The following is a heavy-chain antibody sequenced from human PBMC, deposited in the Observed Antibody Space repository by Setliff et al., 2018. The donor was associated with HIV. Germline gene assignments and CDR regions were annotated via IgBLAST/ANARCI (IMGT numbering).Heavy chain of an antibody. V-gene: IGHV3-48*01. J-gene: IGHJ6*03. CDR1: GFTFSRYS. CDR3: ARGEVIIDSYYYMNV. CDR2: ISSVSGSTI. Sequence: GGSLRLSCAASGFTFSRYSMNWVRQAPGKGLEWVSYISSVSGSTIYYADSVKGRFTISRDNAKNSMFLQMNSLRAEDTAVYYCARGEVIIDSYYYMNVWGKGTTVTVSS.